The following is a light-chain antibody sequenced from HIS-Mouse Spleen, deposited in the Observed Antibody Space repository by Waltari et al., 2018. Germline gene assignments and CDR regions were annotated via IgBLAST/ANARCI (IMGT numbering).Light chain of an antibody. CDR2: DVS. CDR1: SSDVGGYSY. CDR3: SSYTSSSFNVV. V-gene: IGLV2-14*03. Sequence: QSALTQPASVSGSPGQSITISCPGTSSDVGGYSYVPWYQQHPGKAPKLMIYDVSKRPSGVTNRLSGSKSGNTASLTISGLQAEDEADYYCSSYTSSSFNVVFGGGTKLTVL. J-gene: IGLJ2*01.